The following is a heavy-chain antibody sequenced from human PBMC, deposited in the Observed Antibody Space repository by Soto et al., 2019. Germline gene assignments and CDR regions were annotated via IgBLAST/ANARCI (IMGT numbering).Heavy chain of an antibody. CDR1: GFTFSSYG. CDR2: ISYDGSNK. CDR3: AKDRRWSSKDYYYYGMDV. Sequence: QVQLVESGGGVVQPGRSLRLSCAASGFTFSSYGVHWVRQAPGKGLEWVAVISYDGSNKYYADSVKGRFTISRDNSKNTLYLQMNSLRAEDTAVYYCAKDRRWSSKDYYYYGMDVWGQGTTVTVSS. V-gene: IGHV3-30*18. J-gene: IGHJ6*02. D-gene: IGHD6-13*01.